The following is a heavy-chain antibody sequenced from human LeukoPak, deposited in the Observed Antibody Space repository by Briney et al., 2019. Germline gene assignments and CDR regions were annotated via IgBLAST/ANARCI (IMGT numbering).Heavy chain of an antibody. D-gene: IGHD3-3*01. CDR3: AREYYDFWGGFDP. V-gene: IGHV4-61*02. CDR2: IYTSGST. CDR1: GVSISSGSYY. Sequence: SETLSLTCTVSGVSISSGSYYWSWIRQPAGKGLEWIGRIYTSGSTNYNSSLKSRVTISVDTSKNQFSLKLSSVTAADTAVYYCAREYYDFWGGFDPWGQGTLVTVSS. J-gene: IGHJ5*02.